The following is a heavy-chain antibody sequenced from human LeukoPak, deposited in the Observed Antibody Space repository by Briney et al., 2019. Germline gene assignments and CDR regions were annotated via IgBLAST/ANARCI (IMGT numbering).Heavy chain of an antibody. V-gene: IGHV4-34*01. CDR1: GGSFSGYY. J-gene: IGHJ6*02. CDR3: ARGPRRPSYYYYGMDV. CDR2: INHSGST. Sequence: SETLSLTCAVYGGSFSGYYWGWIRQPPGKGLEWIGEINHSGSTNYNPSLKSRVTISVDTSKNQFSLKLSSVTAADTAVYYCARGPRRPSYYYYGMDVWGQGTTVTVSS.